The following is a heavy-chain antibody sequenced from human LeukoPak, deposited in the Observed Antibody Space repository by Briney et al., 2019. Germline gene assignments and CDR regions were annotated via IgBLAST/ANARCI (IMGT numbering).Heavy chain of an antibody. CDR1: GFTFSSYG. V-gene: IGHV3-30*18. D-gene: IGHD2-15*01. Sequence: GRSLRLSCAASGFTFSSYGMHWVRQAPGKGLEWVTVISYDGRNIYYADSVKGRFTISRDNSKNTLYLQMNSLRAEDTAVYYCAKAFGYCSGGSCYYCYYGIDVWGKGTTVTVSS. CDR3: AKAFGYCSGGSCYYCYYGIDV. CDR2: ISYDGRNI. J-gene: IGHJ6*04.